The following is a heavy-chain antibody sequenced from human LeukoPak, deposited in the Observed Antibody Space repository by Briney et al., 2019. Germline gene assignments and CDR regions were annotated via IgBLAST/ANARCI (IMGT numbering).Heavy chain of an antibody. CDR1: GFTFSDFT. CDR3: ARVRYCSSTGCYSYFDY. CDR2: IDADGSTT. Sequence: GGSLRLSCAASGFTFSDFTMHWVRQPPGKGLVWVSRIDADGSTTTYADSVKGRFTISRDNAKNTLYLQMNSLRAEDTAVYYCARVRYCSSTGCYSYFDYWGQGTLVTVSS. J-gene: IGHJ4*02. V-gene: IGHV3-74*01. D-gene: IGHD2-2*02.